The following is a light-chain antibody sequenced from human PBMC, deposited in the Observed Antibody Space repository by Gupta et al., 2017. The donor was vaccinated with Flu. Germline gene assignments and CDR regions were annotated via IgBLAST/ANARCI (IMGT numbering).Light chain of an antibody. CDR2: EDN. CDR3: QVWESSSYVV. J-gene: IGLJ2*01. CDR1: ELRNKF. V-gene: IGLV3-1*01. Sequence: SGDELRNKFASWYQQKPGQSPVLVISEDNKRPSGIPERFSGSNSGNTATLTISGTQTMDEADYYCQVWESSSYVVFGGGTKLTVL.